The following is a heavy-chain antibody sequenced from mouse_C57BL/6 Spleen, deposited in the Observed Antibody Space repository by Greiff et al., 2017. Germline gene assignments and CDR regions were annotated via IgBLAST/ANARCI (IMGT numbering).Heavy chain of an antibody. J-gene: IGHJ3*01. V-gene: IGHV1-20*01. Sequence: VQLQQSGPELVKPGDSVKISCKASGYSFTGYFMNWVMQSHGKSLEWIGRINPYNGGTFYNQKFKGKATLTVDKSSSTAHMELRSLTSEDSAVYYCARSPYDYGAWFAYWGQGTLVTVSA. CDR3: ARSPYDYGAWFAY. CDR1: GYSFTGYF. D-gene: IGHD2-4*01. CDR2: INPYNGGT.